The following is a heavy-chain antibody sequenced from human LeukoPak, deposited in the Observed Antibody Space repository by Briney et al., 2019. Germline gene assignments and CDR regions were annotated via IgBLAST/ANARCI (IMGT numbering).Heavy chain of an antibody. D-gene: IGHD3-22*01. CDR1: GFTFSSYA. Sequence: GGSLTLSCAASGFTFSSYAMHWVRQAPGKGLEWVAVISYDGSNKYYADSVKGRFTMSRDDSKKTLYLQMNSLRAEDTAVYYCAKDSWRYYNSSGYPIFLDYWGQGTLVTVSS. V-gene: IGHV3-30-3*01. CDR3: AKDSWRYYNSSGYPIFLDY. J-gene: IGHJ4*02. CDR2: ISYDGSNK.